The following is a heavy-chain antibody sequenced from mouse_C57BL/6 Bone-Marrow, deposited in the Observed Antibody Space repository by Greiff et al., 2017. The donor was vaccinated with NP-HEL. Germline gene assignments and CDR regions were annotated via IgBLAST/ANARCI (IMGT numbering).Heavy chain of an antibody. D-gene: IGHD2-4*01. CDR1: GFTFSDAW. CDR3: TRRGDYDGDYYAMDY. Sequence: EVQLVESGGGLVQPGGSMKLSCAASGFTFSDAWMDWVRQSPEKGLEWVAEIRNKANNHATYYAESVKGRFTISRDDSKSSVYLQMNSLRAEDTGIYYGTRRGDYDGDYYAMDYWGQGTSVTVSS. CDR2: IRNKANNHAT. J-gene: IGHJ4*01. V-gene: IGHV6-6*01.